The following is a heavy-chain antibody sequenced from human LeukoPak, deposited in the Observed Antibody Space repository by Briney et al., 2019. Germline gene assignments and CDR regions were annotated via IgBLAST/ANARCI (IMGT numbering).Heavy chain of an antibody. CDR1: GGSISTYY. Sequence: SETLSLTCTVSGGSISTYYWSWIRQPPGKGLEWIGYIYYSGSTNYNPSLKSRVSISVDTSKNQFSLRLSSVTAADTAVYNCARGGDYYGSGTYYAFDPWGQGTLVTVSS. CDR2: IYYSGST. D-gene: IGHD3-10*01. CDR3: ARGGDYYGSGTYYAFDP. V-gene: IGHV4-59*01. J-gene: IGHJ5*02.